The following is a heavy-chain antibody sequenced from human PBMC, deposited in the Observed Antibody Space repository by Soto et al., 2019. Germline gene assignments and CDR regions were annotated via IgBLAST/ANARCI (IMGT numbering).Heavy chain of an antibody. J-gene: IGHJ6*02. D-gene: IGHD2-2*01. V-gene: IGHV1-18*01. CDR3: GRDLYQTVFYYGMDV. Sequence: QVQLLQSGAEVKKPGASVKVSCKASGYTFTSYGISWVRQAPGQGLEWMGWISTYNGNTNYAQKLQGRVTMTTDTSTSTAYMEVRSLRSDDTAVYYCGRDLYQTVFYYGMDVWGQGTTVTVSS. CDR2: ISTYNGNT. CDR1: GYTFTSYG.